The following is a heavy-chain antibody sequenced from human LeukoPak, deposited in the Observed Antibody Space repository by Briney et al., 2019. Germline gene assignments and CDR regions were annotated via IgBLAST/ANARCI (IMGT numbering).Heavy chain of an antibody. J-gene: IGHJ4*02. Sequence: SETLSLTCTVSGGSISSSSYYWGWIRQPPGKGLEWLGSIHYSGRTYYNPSLKSRVTISVDTSKNQFSLKLSSVTAADTAVYYCTRDVDYWGQGTLVTVSS. D-gene: IGHD5-12*01. V-gene: IGHV4-39*07. CDR3: TRDVDY. CDR2: IHYSGRT. CDR1: GGSISSSSYY.